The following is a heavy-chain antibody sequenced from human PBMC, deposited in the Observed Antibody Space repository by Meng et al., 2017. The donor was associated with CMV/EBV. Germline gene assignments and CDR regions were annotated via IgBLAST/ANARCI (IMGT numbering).Heavy chain of an antibody. CDR2: IYYSGST. D-gene: IGHD2-15*01. J-gene: IGHJ5*02. CDR3: ARVYCSGGSCYGNWFDP. V-gene: IGHV4-30-4*08. Sequence: QGEPQELGPGLVRPSQTLSLTCTVSGGSISSGDYYWSWIRQPPGKGLEWIGYIYYSGSTYYNPSLKSRVTISVDTSKNQFSLKLSSVTAADTAVYYCARVYCSGGSCYGNWFDPWGQGTLVTVSS. CDR1: GGSISSGDYY.